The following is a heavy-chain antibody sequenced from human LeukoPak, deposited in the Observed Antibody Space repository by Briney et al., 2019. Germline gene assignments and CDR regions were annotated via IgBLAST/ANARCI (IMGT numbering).Heavy chain of an antibody. CDR3: ARVAISDVTPLY. CDR2: IYHSGST. CDR1: GFSISSGYY. V-gene: IGHV4-38-2*02. J-gene: IGHJ4*02. Sequence: PSETLSLTCTVSGFSISSGYYWGWIRPPPGKGLEWIGSIYHSGSTYYNPSLKSRVTISVDTSKNQFSLKLSSATDADTAVYYCARVAISDVTPLYWGQGTLVTVSS. D-gene: IGHD3-3*01.